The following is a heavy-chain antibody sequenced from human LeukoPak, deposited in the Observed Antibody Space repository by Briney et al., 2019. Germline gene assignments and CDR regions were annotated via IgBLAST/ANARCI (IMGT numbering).Heavy chain of an antibody. V-gene: IGHV4-39*01. CDR3: ARLSTIMVRADFDY. CDR1: GGSFSGYY. J-gene: IGHJ4*02. Sequence: SETLSLTCAVYGGSFSGYYWGWIRQPPGKGLEWIGSIYYSGGTYYNPSLKSRVTISVDTSKNQFSLKLSSVTAADTAVYYCARLSTIMVRADFDYWGQGTLVTVSS. CDR2: IYYSGGT. D-gene: IGHD3-10*01.